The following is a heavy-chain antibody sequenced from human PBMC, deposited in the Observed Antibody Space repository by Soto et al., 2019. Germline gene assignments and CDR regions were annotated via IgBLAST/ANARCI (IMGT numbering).Heavy chain of an antibody. CDR2: IYYSGST. CDR3: ARVIYDYDFWSGYSHGMDV. J-gene: IGHJ6*02. D-gene: IGHD3-3*01. CDR1: GGSISSGGYY. V-gene: IGHV4-31*03. Sequence: SETLSLTCTVSGGSISSGGYYWSWIRQHPGKGLEWIGYIYYSGSTYYNPSLKSRVTISVDRSKNQFSLKLSSVTAADTAVYYCARVIYDYDFWSGYSHGMDVWGQGTTVTVSS.